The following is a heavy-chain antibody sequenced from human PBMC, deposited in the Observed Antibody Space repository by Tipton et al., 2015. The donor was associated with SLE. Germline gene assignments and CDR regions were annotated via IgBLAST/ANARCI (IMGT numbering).Heavy chain of an antibody. J-gene: IGHJ2*01. CDR2: SYRSGTA. Sequence: TLSLTCSVSSYSIYNGFYWGWIRQSPGKGLEWIGSSYRSGTAYYNPSLKSRVTMSVDTSKNQFSLKLTSVTAADTAVYYCARAEFSSNWYMYWHFDLWGRGTLVTVSS. D-gene: IGHD6-13*01. CDR1: SYSIYNGFY. CDR3: ARAEFSSNWYMYWHFDL. V-gene: IGHV4-38-2*02.